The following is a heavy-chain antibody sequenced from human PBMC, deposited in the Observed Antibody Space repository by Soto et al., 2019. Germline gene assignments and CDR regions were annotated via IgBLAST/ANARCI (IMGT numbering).Heavy chain of an antibody. J-gene: IGHJ6*02. D-gene: IGHD4-17*01. CDR3: AKERLRWPHRHTYGMDV. CDR2: ISYDGSNK. V-gene: IGHV3-30*18. Sequence: VQLVESGGGVVQPGRSLRLSCAASGFTFSSYGMHWVRQAPGKGLEWVAVISYDGSNKYYADSVKGRFTISRDNSKNTLYLQMNSLRAEDTAVYYCAKERLRWPHRHTYGMDVWGQGTTVTVSS. CDR1: GFTFSSYG.